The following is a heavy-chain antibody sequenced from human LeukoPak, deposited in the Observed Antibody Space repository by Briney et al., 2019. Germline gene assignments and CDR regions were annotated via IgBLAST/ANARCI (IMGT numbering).Heavy chain of an antibody. D-gene: IGHD6-13*01. Sequence: SETLSLTCTVSGGSISSSSHYWGWIRQPPGKGLEWIGSIYYSGSTYYNPSLKSRVTISVDTSMNQFSLKLSSVTAADTAVYYCARSAAGIAAAGTLDYWGQGTLVTVSS. CDR2: IYYSGST. J-gene: IGHJ4*02. CDR1: GGSISSSSHY. V-gene: IGHV4-39*01. CDR3: ARSAAGIAAAGTLDY.